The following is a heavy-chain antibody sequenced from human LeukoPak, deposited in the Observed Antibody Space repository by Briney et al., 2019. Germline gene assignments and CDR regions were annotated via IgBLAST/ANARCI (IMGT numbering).Heavy chain of an antibody. Sequence: ASVKVSCKASGYIFTNYDINWVRQATGQGLEWMGWMNPNSGNTGYAQKFQGRVTMTRNTSISTAYMELSSLRSEDTAVYYCARDLLPMGQSFDYWGQGTLVTVSS. V-gene: IGHV1-8*02. J-gene: IGHJ4*02. CDR2: MNPNSGNT. CDR1: GYIFTNYD. D-gene: IGHD1-26*01. CDR3: ARDLLPMGQSFDY.